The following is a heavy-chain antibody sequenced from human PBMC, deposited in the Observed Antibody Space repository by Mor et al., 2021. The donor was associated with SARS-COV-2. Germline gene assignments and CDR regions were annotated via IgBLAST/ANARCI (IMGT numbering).Heavy chain of an antibody. Sequence: NPSLRSRVTISVDTSKNQFSLTLSSVTTADPAVYYCARRRMGATAHDYWGQGTPVTVSS. CDR3: ARRRMGATAHDY. J-gene: IGHJ4*02. D-gene: IGHD1-26*01. V-gene: IGHV4-59*01.